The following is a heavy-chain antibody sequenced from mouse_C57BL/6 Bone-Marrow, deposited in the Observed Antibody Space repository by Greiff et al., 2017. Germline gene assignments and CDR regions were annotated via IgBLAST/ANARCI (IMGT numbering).Heavy chain of an antibody. CDR1: GYTFTSYW. J-gene: IGHJ1*03. Sequence: QVQLTQPGAELVKPGASVKMSCKASGYTFTSYWITWVKQRPGQGLEWIGDIYPGSGSTNYNEKFKSKATLTVDTSSSTSYMQLSSLTSEDSAVYYCARPYDSNYWYFDVWGTGTTVTVSS. CDR3: ARPYDSNYWYFDV. V-gene: IGHV1-55*01. CDR2: IYPGSGST. D-gene: IGHD2-5*01.